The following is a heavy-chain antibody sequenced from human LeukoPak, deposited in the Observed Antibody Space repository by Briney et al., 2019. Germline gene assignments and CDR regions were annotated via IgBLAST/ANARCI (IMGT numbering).Heavy chain of an antibody. CDR1: GFTFSSYG. J-gene: IGHJ4*02. D-gene: IGHD3-10*01. CDR2: IRYDGSNK. Sequence: GGSLRLSCAASGFTFSSYGMHWVRQAPGKGLEWVAFIRYDGSNKHYADSVKGRFTISRDNSKNTLYLQMNSLRAEDTAVYYCATTRLRGRATPDYWGQGTLVTVSS. CDR3: ATTRLRGRATPDY. V-gene: IGHV3-30*02.